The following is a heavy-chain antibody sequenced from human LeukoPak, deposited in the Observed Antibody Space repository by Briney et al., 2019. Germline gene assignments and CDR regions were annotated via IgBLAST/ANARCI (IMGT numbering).Heavy chain of an antibody. D-gene: IGHD5-24*01. CDR2: IYYTGNT. V-gene: IGHV4-39*07. CDR3: ARAVGTDGYNLWVY. Sequence: PSETLSLTCAVSGASISGSGYYLGWIRQPPGKGLEWIGNIYYTGNTYYNASLQSRVTISIDTSKNQFSLKLTSVTAADTAVYYCARAVGTDGYNLWVYWGQGTLVTVSS. J-gene: IGHJ4*02. CDR1: GASISGSGYY.